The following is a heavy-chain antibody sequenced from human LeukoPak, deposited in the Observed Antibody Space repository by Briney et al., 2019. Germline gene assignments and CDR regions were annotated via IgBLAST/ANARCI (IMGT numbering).Heavy chain of an antibody. J-gene: IGHJ6*03. Sequence: PGGSLRLSCAASGFTFSSYEMNWVRQAPGKGLEWVSYISSSGSTIYYADSVKGRFTISRDNSKNTLYLQMNSLRAEDTAVYYCAKRGSSYYYMDVWGKGTTVTISS. CDR1: GFTFSSYE. D-gene: IGHD3-10*01. V-gene: IGHV3-48*03. CDR2: ISSSGSTI. CDR3: AKRGSSYYYMDV.